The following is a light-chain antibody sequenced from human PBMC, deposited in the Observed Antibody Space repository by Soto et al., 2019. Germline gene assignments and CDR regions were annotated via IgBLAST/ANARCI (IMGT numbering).Light chain of an antibody. V-gene: IGKV4-1*01. CDR3: QQYYGAPYT. CDR2: WAS. CDR1: QSILYSSNNKNY. J-gene: IGKJ2*01. Sequence: DIVMTQSPDSLAVSLGERATINCKSSQSILYSSNNKNYLAWYQQKPGQPPKLLIYWASTRESGVPDRFSGSGSGTDFPLTISSLQAEDVAVYYCQQYYGAPYTFGQGTNLEMK.